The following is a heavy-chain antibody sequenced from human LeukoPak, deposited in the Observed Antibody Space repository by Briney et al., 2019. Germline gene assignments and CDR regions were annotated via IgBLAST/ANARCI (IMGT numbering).Heavy chain of an antibody. CDR2: INHSGST. CDR1: GGSFSGYY. CDR3: AREGPRCLEYSSSKYNWFDP. V-gene: IGHV4-34*01. D-gene: IGHD6-6*01. Sequence: SETLSLTCAVYGGSFSGYYWSWIRQPPGKGLEWIGEINHSGSTNYNPSLKSRVTISVDTSKNQFSLKLSSVTPADTAVYYCAREGPRCLEYSSSKYNWFDPWGQGTLVTVSS. J-gene: IGHJ5*02.